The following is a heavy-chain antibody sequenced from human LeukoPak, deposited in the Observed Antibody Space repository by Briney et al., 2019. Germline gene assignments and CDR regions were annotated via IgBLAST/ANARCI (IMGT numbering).Heavy chain of an antibody. CDR1: GFTFSSYD. J-gene: IGHJ3*02. CDR2: ISGSGDKT. CDR3: AKVHTVAYAFDI. Sequence: PGGSLRLSCAASGFTFSSYDMSWVRRTPGKGLEWVSAISGSGDKTNYADSVKGRFTISRDKSKNTVYLQMNSLRAEDTALYYCAKVHTVAYAFDIWGQGTMVTVSS. D-gene: IGHD4-23*01. V-gene: IGHV3-23*01.